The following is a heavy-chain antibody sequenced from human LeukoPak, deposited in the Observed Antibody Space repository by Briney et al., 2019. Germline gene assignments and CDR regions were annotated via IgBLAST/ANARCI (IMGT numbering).Heavy chain of an antibody. CDR3: AKELTGTTGFDY. CDR2: ISGSAGST. Sequence: GGSLRLSCAASGFTFSSYAMSWVRQAPGKGLEWDSDISGSAGSTYYADSVKGRFTISRDNSKNTLYLQMNSLRADDTAVYYCAKELTGTTGFDYWGQGTLVTVSS. V-gene: IGHV3-23*01. J-gene: IGHJ4*02. D-gene: IGHD1-7*01. CDR1: GFTFSSYA.